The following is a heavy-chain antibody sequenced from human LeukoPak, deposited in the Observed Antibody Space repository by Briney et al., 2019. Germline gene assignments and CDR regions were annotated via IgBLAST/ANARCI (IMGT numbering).Heavy chain of an antibody. D-gene: IGHD6-6*01. Sequence: PGGSLRLSCAASGFTFSTYVVNWVRQAPGKGLEWVSTITGSGGSTYYADSVKGRFTVSRDNAKNSLYLQMSSLRAEDTSVYYCARGPYSSSHNWFDPWGQGTLVTVSS. CDR2: ITGSGGST. V-gene: IGHV3-21*01. CDR1: GFTFSTYV. CDR3: ARGPYSSSHNWFDP. J-gene: IGHJ5*02.